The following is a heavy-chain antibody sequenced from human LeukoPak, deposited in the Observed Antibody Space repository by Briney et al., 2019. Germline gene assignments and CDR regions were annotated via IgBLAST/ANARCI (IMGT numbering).Heavy chain of an antibody. Sequence: GGSLRLSCAASGFTFSSYSMNWVRQAPGKGLEWVSSISSSSSYIYYADSVNGRFTISRDNAKNSLYLQMNSLRAEDTAVYYCARTMGYSYTMDYWGQGTLVTVSS. CDR1: GFTFSSYS. D-gene: IGHD5-18*01. V-gene: IGHV3-21*01. CDR2: ISSSSSYI. J-gene: IGHJ4*02. CDR3: ARTMGYSYTMDY.